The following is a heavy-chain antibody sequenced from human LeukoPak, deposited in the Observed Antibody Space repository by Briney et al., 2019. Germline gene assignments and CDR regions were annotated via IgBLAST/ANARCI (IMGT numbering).Heavy chain of an antibody. V-gene: IGHV3-23*01. CDR2: ISGSGGST. J-gene: IGHJ4*02. CDR1: GFTFSNYW. D-gene: IGHD3-10*01. Sequence: GGSLRLSCVVSGFTFSNYWMSWVRQAPGKGLEWVSGISGSGGSTVYADSVKGRFTISRDNSKNIMYLQMNSLRAEDTAVYYCAKDQGSGSGYYSWGYFDYWGQGTLVTVSS. CDR3: AKDQGSGSGYYSWGYFDY.